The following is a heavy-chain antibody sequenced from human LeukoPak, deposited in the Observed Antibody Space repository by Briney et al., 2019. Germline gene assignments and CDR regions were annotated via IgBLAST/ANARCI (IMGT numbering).Heavy chain of an antibody. J-gene: IGHJ4*02. CDR3: AKGHSAHGTGFDG. CDR2: ISGGGDTT. D-gene: IGHD1-14*01. Sequence: GGSLRLSCAASGLTSSRFAMSWVRPAPGRGLEWVSTISGGGDTTYYADSVKGRFSISRDKLKNTLYVQMNSLRVEDTAVYYCAKGHSAHGTGFDGWGQGTLVIVSS. V-gene: IGHV3-23*01. CDR1: GLTSSRFA.